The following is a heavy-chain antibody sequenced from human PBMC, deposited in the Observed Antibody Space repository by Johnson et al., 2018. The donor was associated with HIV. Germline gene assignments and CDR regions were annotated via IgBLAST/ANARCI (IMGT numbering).Heavy chain of an antibody. CDR3: ARDQDSSGYYYDAFDI. CDR2: ISYDGSNK. Sequence: QVLLVESGGGVVQPGRSLRLSCAASGFTFSSYAMHWVRQAPGKGLEWVAVISYDGSNKYYADSVKGRFTISRDNAKNSLYLQMNSLRAEDTAVYYCARDQDSSGYYYDAFDIWGQGTMVTVSS. CDR1: GFTFSSYA. J-gene: IGHJ3*02. D-gene: IGHD3-22*01. V-gene: IGHV3-30*04.